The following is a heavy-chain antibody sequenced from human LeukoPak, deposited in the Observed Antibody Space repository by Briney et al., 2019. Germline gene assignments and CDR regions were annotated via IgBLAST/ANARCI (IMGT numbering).Heavy chain of an antibody. CDR1: GFTLSSYA. J-gene: IGHJ4*02. Sequence: GGSLRLSCAASGFTLSSYAMTWVRQAPGKGLEWVSVISGSGGRTYYADSVKGRLTISRDNSKNTVYLQMNSLRAEDTAIYYCVRWGEYWGQGTLVTVSS. D-gene: IGHD3-16*01. CDR3: VRWGEY. CDR2: ISGSGGRT. V-gene: IGHV3-23*01.